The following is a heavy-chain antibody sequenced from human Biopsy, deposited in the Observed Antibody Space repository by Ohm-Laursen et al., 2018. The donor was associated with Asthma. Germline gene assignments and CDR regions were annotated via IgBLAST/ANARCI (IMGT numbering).Heavy chain of an antibody. CDR3: ARAISSSWWAVEY. Sequence: SLRLSCSASGFTVSRDHMFWVRQAPGKGLEWVALISFDGSTKYFADSVKGRFTISRDNSKNTLYLQMNSLRAEDTAVYYCARAISSSWWAVEYWGQGTLVTVSS. CDR2: ISFDGSTK. CDR1: GFTVSRDH. D-gene: IGHD6-6*01. V-gene: IGHV3-30*03. J-gene: IGHJ4*02.